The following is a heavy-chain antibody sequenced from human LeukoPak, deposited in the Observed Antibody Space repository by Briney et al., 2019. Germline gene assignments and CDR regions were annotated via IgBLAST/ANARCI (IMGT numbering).Heavy chain of an antibody. CDR2: INARGFKK. CDR3: AKDRADDYYDTGGYYYPGWFDP. Sequence: PGGSLRLSCAASGFTFRNFAMAWVRQAPGKGLEWVSAINARGFKKYYADSVKGRFTISGDNSKNIVYLQMSSLRVEDTGVYFCAKDRADDYYDTGGYYYPGWFDPWGQGTQVIVSS. V-gene: IGHV3-23*01. CDR1: GFTFRNFA. J-gene: IGHJ5*02. D-gene: IGHD3-22*01.